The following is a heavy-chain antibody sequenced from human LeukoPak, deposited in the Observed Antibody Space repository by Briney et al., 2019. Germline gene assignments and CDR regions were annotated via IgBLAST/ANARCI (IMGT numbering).Heavy chain of an antibody. CDR3: AKEAYYDFWSGYEDY. J-gene: IGHJ4*02. D-gene: IGHD3-3*01. CDR2: IRYDGSNK. V-gene: IGHV3-30*02. CDR1: GFTFSSYG. Sequence: GGSLRLSCAASGFTFSSYGMRWVRQAPGKGLEWVAFIRYDGSNKYYADSVKGRFTISRDNSKNTLYLQMNSLRAEDTAVYYCAKEAYYDFWSGYEDYWGQGTLVTVSS.